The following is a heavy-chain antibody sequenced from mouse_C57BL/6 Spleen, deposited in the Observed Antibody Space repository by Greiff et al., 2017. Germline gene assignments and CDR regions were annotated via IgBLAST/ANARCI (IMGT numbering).Heavy chain of an antibody. Sequence: VQLQQSGAELAKPGASVKLSCKASGYTFTSYWMHWVKQRPGQGLEWIGYINPSSGYTKYNQKFKDKATLTVDKSSSTAYMQLSSLTYEDSAVYYCAREGDLGFGYWGQVALVTVS. CDR3: AREGDLGFGY. CDR1: GYTFTSYW. J-gene: IGHJ3*01. CDR2: INPSSGYT. V-gene: IGHV1-7*01.